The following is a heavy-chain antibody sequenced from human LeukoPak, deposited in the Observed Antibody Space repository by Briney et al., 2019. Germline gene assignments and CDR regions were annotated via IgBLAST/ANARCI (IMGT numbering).Heavy chain of an antibody. Sequence: ASLKVSCKTSGYTFSGYFIHWIRQAPGQGLEWMGRINPNTGGTNYAQKFQGRVTTTSDSSIRSAYMDLSNLSLDDSAVYYCALGGSSDLEWLVDYFDHWGQGSLVLVSS. CDR2: INPNTGGT. J-gene: IGHJ4*02. CDR1: GYTFSGYF. V-gene: IGHV1-2*06. D-gene: IGHD3-3*01. CDR3: ALGGSSDLEWLVDYFDH.